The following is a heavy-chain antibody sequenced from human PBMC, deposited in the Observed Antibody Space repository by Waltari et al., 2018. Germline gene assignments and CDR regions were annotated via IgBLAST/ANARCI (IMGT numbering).Heavy chain of an antibody. V-gene: IGHV4-4*07. D-gene: IGHD3-3*01. CDR2: IYTSGST. CDR1: GGSISSYY. J-gene: IGHJ4*02. CDR3: ARDSEDFWSGYYSYYFDY. Sequence: QVQLQESGPGLVKPSETMSLTCTVSGGSISSYYWSWIRQPAGKGLEWIGRIYTSGSTNYNPSLKSRVTMSVDTSKNQFSLKLSSVTAADTAVYYCARDSEDFWSGYYSYYFDYWGQGTLVTVSS.